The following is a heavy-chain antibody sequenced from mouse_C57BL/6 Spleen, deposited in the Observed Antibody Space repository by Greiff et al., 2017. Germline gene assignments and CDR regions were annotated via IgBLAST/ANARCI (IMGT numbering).Heavy chain of an antibody. CDR1: GYAFSSSW. J-gene: IGHJ4*01. CDR3: ARDDTTVVATPVDY. V-gene: IGHV1-82*01. Sequence: VQLQQSGPELVKPGASVKISCKASGYAFSSSWLNWVKQRPGKGLEWIGRIYPGDGGTNYNGQFKGKATLTADKSSSTAYMQLSSLTSDDSAVYFCARDDTTVVATPVDYWGQGTSVTVSS. D-gene: IGHD1-1*01. CDR2: IYPGDGGT.